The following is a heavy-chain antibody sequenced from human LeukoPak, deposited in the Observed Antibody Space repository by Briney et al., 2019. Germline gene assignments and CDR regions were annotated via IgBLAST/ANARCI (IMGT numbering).Heavy chain of an antibody. D-gene: IGHD2-2*01. Sequence: GGSLRLPCAASGFTFSSYGMNWVRQAPGKGLEWVAVISYDGSNKYYADSVKGRFTISRDNSKNTLYLQMNSLRAEDTAVYYCARELKVPAAMGGYFQHWGQGTLVTVSS. CDR2: ISYDGSNK. CDR3: ARELKVPAAMGGYFQH. J-gene: IGHJ1*01. V-gene: IGHV3-30-3*01. CDR1: GFTFSSYG.